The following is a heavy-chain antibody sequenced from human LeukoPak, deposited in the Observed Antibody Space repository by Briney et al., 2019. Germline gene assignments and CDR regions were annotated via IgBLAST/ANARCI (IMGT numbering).Heavy chain of an antibody. V-gene: IGHV3-53*01. CDR3: ARGSQLVFDY. J-gene: IGHJ4*02. D-gene: IGHD1-1*01. CDR1: GVTLRNYA. CDR2: IYTGGST. Sequence: GGSLRLSCAASGVTLRNYAMTWIRQAPGKGLQWVSVIYTGGSTSYADSVKGRFTISRDNSKNTLYLQMNSLRAEDTAVYYCARGSQLVFDYWGQGTLVTVSS.